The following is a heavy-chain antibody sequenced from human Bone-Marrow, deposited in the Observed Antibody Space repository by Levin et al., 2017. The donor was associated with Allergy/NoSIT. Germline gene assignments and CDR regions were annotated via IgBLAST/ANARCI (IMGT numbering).Heavy chain of an antibody. J-gene: IGHJ6*02. Sequence: SQTLSLTCTVSGGSVSSGTYYWSWIRQPPGKGLEWIGYIHYSGSTNHSPSLKGRVTISLDTSKNHFSLKLTSVTAADTPGYYCARNYDTPDYYGMDVWGQGTTVTVSS. V-gene: IGHV4-61*03. CDR1: GGSVSSGTYY. CDR2: IHYSGST. CDR3: ARNYDTPDYYGMDV. D-gene: IGHD3-22*01.